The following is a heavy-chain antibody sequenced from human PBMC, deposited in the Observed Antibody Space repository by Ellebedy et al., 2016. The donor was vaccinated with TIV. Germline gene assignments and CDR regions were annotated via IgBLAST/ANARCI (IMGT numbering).Heavy chain of an antibody. Sequence: GESLKISXAASGFTFSSYEMSWVRQAPGRGLEWVSVIYAGGTTDYVASVKGRFSISRDTSKNTLFLQMNSLRADDTAIYYCAVGRPNYGDFPSWGQGTLVTVSS. V-gene: IGHV3-53*01. CDR3: AVGRPNYGDFPS. CDR1: GFTFSSYE. J-gene: IGHJ5*02. D-gene: IGHD4-17*01. CDR2: IYAGGTT.